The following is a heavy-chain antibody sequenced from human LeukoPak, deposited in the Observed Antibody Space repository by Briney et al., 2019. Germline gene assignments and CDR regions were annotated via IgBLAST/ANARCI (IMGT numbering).Heavy chain of an antibody. Sequence: SETLSLTCGIYSGSFSGYYWSWIRQPPGKGLEWIGEIDHSGSTNYNPSLKSRVTISVDTSKSQFSLKLSSVTAADTAVYYCARDRGDTYDWGQGTLVTVSS. J-gene: IGHJ4*02. CDR2: IDHSGST. CDR3: ARDRGDTYD. D-gene: IGHD4-17*01. CDR1: SGSFSGYY. V-gene: IGHV4-34*01.